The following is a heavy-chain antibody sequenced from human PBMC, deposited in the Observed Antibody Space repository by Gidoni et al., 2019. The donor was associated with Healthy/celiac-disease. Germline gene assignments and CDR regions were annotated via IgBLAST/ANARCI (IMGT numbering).Heavy chain of an antibody. V-gene: IGHV4-39*01. J-gene: IGHJ4*02. Sequence: QLQLQESGPGLVPPSETLSLTCTLPGGPLSSSSYYWGWIRQPPGKGLEWIGRIYYSGSTYYNPSLKSRVTISVDTSKNQFSLKLSSVTAADTAVYYCAGIAVAGTRLVDYWGQGTLVTVSS. CDR2: IYYSGST. D-gene: IGHD6-19*01. CDR1: GGPLSSSSYY. CDR3: AGIAVAGTRLVDY.